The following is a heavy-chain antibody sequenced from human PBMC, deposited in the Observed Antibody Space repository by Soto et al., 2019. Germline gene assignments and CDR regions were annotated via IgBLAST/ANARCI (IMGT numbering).Heavy chain of an antibody. D-gene: IGHD4-17*01. CDR1: GFTFSNYG. Sequence: QVQLVESGGGVVQPGRSLRLSCAASGFTFSNYGMHWVRQAPGKGLEWVAVISYHGSDKYYADSVKGRFTISRDNSKNPLDLQMDSLRAEDTAVYYCAKDHLTTTVTTVGYWGQGTLVTVSS. J-gene: IGHJ4*02. CDR2: ISYHGSDK. CDR3: AKDHLTTTVTTVGY. V-gene: IGHV3-30*18.